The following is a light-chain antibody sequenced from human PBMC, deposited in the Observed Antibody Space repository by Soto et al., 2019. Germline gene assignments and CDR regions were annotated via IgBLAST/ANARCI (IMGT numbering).Light chain of an antibody. CDR1: SSDIGAYDH. CDR2: SVS. V-gene: IGLV2-14*01. CDR3: ISYTVSRSYV. J-gene: IGLJ1*01. Sequence: QSALTQPASASGSPGQSITIYCSGTSSDIGAYDHVAWFQQFPGKTPKLMIYSVSNRPSGVSYRFSGSKSGNTASLTISGLQAEDEADYYCISYTVSRSYVFGTGTKLTVL.